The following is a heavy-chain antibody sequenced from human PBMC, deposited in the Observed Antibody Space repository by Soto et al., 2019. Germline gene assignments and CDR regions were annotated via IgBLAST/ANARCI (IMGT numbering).Heavy chain of an antibody. D-gene: IGHD3-10*01. V-gene: IGHV1-2*02. Sequence: ASVKVYCKAAGYTFTAYYIHWVRQAPGQGPEWMAWINPDSGATYSAPKFQGRVTVTSDTSINTSSMELSSLRSDDTAVYYCARVKYGNLRPPTSLFDPWGQGTLVTVSS. J-gene: IGHJ5*02. CDR3: ARVKYGNLRPPTSLFDP. CDR2: INPDSGAT. CDR1: GYTFTAYY.